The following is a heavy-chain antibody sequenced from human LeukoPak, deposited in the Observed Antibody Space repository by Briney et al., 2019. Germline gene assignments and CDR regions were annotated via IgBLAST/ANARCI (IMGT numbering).Heavy chain of an antibody. J-gene: IGHJ4*01. D-gene: IGHD3-22*01. CDR3: ARGGYYYDSSGPDY. Sequence: GGSLRLSCAASGFTFSSYAMHWVRQAPGKGLEWVAVISYDGSNKYYADSVKGRFTISRDNSKNTLYLQMNSLRAEDTAVYYCARGGYYYDSSGPDYWGQEPWSPSPQ. V-gene: IGHV3-30*04. CDR1: GFTFSSYA. CDR2: ISYDGSNK.